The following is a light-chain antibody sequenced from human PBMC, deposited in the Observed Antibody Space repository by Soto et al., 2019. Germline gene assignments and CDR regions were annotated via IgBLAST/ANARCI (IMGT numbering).Light chain of an antibody. V-gene: IGLV2-8*01. CDR3: SSYAGSDVFV. J-gene: IGLJ1*01. Sequence: VLTQPPSASGSPGQSVAISCTGTSSDVGAYNYVAWYQQHPGKVPKLMIYEVSKRPSGVPDRFSGSKSGNTASLTVSGLQADDEADYYCSSYAGSDVFVFGTGTKVTVL. CDR1: SSDVGAYNY. CDR2: EVS.